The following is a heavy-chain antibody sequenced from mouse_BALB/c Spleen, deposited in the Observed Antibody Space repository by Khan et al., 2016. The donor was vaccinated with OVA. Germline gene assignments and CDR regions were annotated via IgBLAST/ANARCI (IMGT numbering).Heavy chain of an antibody. CDR1: GFTFSPYS. V-gene: IGHV5-6*01. CDR3: ATHLTGSFAY. Sequence: EVELVESGGDLVKSGGSLKLSCGASGFTFSPYSMSWVRQTPDKRLAWVATINSDGDYTYYPDSVEGRFNISRDNAKNTLYMQMNSLKSEDTAMYYCATHLTGSFAYWGQGTLVTVSA. J-gene: IGHJ3*01. CDR2: INSDGDYT. D-gene: IGHD4-1*01.